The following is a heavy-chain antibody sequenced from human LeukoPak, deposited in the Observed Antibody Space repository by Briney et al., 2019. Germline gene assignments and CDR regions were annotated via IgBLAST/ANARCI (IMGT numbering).Heavy chain of an antibody. CDR3: AREGGYSGSLLDY. J-gene: IGHJ4*02. D-gene: IGHD6-13*01. CDR1: GFTFSSYW. Sequence: GGSLRLSCAASGFTFSSYWMHWARQAPGKGLVWVSRINSDGSSTSYADSVKGRFTISRDNAKNTLYLQMNSLRAEDTAVYYCAREGGYSGSLLDYWGQGTLVTVSS. V-gene: IGHV3-74*01. CDR2: INSDGSST.